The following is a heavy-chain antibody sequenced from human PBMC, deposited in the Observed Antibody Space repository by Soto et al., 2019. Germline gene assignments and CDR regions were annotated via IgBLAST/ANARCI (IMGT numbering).Heavy chain of an antibody. CDR3: AGALGYYYYYGMDV. J-gene: IGHJ6*02. CDR1: GGSISSYY. Sequence: QVQLQESGPGLVKPSETLSLTCTVSGGSISSYYWSWIRQPPGKGLEWIGYIYYSGSTNYNPSLKSRVTISVDTSKNQFSLKLSSVTAAYTAVYYCAGALGYYYYYGMDVWGQGTTVTVSS. V-gene: IGHV4-59*01. CDR2: IYYSGST.